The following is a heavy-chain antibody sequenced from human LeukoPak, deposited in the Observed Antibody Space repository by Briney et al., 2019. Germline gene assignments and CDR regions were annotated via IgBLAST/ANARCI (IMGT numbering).Heavy chain of an antibody. CDR3: ARVLTMIRGVNGWFDP. Sequence: PGGSLRLSCAASGFTFDDYGMNWVRQPRGKGLEWVSGINWKGGSTGYADSVKGRFTLSRDNAKNSLYLQMNSLRAEDTALYYCARVLTMIRGVNGWFDPWGQGTLVTVSS. J-gene: IGHJ5*02. CDR1: GFTFDDYG. V-gene: IGHV3-20*04. D-gene: IGHD3-10*01. CDR2: INWKGGST.